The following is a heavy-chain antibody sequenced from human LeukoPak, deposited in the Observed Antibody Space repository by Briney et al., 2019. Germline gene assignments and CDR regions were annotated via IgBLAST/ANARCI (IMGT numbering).Heavy chain of an antibody. D-gene: IGHD2-15*01. CDR2: IYHGGST. J-gene: IGHJ5*01. CDR3: ATRYCSGGTCYPSSWFDS. CDR1: DYSISSGYY. Sequence: SETLSLTCAVSDYSISSGYYWGWIRQPPGKGLEWIGTIYHGGSTYYNPSLKSRVTISIDTSKNQISLKLSSVTAADTAMYYCATRYCSGGTCYPSSWFDSWGQGTLVTVSS. V-gene: IGHV4-38-2*01.